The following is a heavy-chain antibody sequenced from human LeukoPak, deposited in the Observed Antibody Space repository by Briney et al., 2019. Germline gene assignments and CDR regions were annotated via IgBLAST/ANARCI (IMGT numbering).Heavy chain of an antibody. CDR1: GFTFSSYA. J-gene: IGHJ4*02. CDR2: ISYDGSNK. CDR3: ARERVYDSSGYYYVYDFDY. V-gene: IGHV3-30-3*01. D-gene: IGHD3-22*01. Sequence: PGGSLRLSCAASGFTFSSYAMHWVRQAPGKGLEWVAVISYDGSNKYYADSVKDRFTISRDNSKNTLYLQMNSLRAEDTAVYYCARERVYDSSGYYYVYDFDYWGQGTLVTVSS.